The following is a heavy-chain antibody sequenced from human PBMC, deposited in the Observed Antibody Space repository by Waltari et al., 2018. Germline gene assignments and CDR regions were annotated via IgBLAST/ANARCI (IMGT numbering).Heavy chain of an antibody. CDR3: AREGRNYYGSGTFENWFDP. Sequence: QVQLQESGPGLVKPSETLSLTCSVSGTSISRHYWSWLRPPPGRGLEWIGYVDYSGSTKYNPTLKSRLAISVDISNNQFSLKLTSVTAADTAVYFCAREGRNYYGSGTFENWFDPWGQGILVTVSS. CDR1: GTSISRHY. J-gene: IGHJ5*02. V-gene: IGHV4-59*11. D-gene: IGHD3-10*01. CDR2: VDYSGST.